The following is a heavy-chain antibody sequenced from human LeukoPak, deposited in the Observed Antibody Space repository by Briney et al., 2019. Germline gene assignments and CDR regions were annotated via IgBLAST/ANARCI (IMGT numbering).Heavy chain of an antibody. CDR3: ARSGAYGSGSYLSY. J-gene: IGHJ4*02. Sequence: ASVKVSCKASGYTFTGYYLHWVRQAPGQGLEWMGWINPNSGATKYAQKFQGRVTMTRDTSISTAYMELSRLRSDDTVVYYCARSGAYGSGSYLSYWGQGTLVTVSS. D-gene: IGHD3-10*01. CDR1: GYTFTGYY. CDR2: INPNSGAT. V-gene: IGHV1-2*02.